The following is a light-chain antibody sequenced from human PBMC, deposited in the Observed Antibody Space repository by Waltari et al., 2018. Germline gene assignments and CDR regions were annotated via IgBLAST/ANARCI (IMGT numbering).Light chain of an antibody. CDR1: QTVSGTY. J-gene: IGKJ1*01. V-gene: IGKV3-20*01. CDR2: GAS. CDR3: QHYGSTPET. Sequence: EIVLTQSPGTLSLSQGERATLSCRASQTVSGTYVAWYQQKPGQAPRLLISGASSRATGIPDRFSGSGSGTDFTLTISRLEPEDFAVYYCQHYGSTPETFGQGTKVEIK.